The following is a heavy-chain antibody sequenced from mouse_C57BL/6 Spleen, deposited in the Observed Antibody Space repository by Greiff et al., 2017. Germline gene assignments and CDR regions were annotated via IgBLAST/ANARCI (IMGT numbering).Heavy chain of an antibody. J-gene: IGHJ2*01. CDR3: ARLGDMGFDY. CDR1: GYTFTSYW. D-gene: IGHD3-3*01. CDR2: IDPSDSYT. Sequence: VQLQQPGAELVMPGASVKLSCKASGYTFTSYWMHWVKRRPGQGLEWIGEIDPSDSYTNYNQKFKGKSTLTVDKSSSTAYMQLSSLTSEDSAVYYCARLGDMGFDYWGQGTTLTVSS. V-gene: IGHV1-69*01.